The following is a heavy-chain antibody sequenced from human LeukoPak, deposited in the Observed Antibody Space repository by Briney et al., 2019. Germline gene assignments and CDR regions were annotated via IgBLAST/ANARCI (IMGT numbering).Heavy chain of an antibody. CDR3: ARNSQLLDP. D-gene: IGHD6-6*01. J-gene: IGHJ5*02. CDR1: GYTFTSYG. V-gene: IGHV1-18*01. Sequence: ASVKVSCKASGYTFTSYGISWVRQAPGQGLEWMGWISAYNGNTNYAQKFQGRVTMTRDTSISTAYMELSRLRSDDTAVYYCARNSQLLDPWGQGTLVTVSS. CDR2: ISAYNGNT.